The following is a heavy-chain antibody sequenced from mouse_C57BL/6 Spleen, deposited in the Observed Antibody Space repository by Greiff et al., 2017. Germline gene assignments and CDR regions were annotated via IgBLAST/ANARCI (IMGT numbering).Heavy chain of an antibody. CDR3: ARGYDYPCAY. J-gene: IGHJ3*01. Sequence: VQLQQPGAELVRPGSSVKLSCKASGYTFTSYWMDWVKQRPGQGLEWIGNIYPSDSETHYNQKFKDKATLTVDKSSSTAYMQLSSLTTEDSAVYYCARGYDYPCAYWGQGTLVTVSA. CDR2: IYPSDSET. V-gene: IGHV1-61*01. D-gene: IGHD2-4*01. CDR1: GYTFTSYW.